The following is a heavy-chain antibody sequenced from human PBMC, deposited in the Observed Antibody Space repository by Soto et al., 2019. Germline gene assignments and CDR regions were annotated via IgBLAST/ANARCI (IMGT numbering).Heavy chain of an antibody. D-gene: IGHD6-13*01. J-gene: IGHJ4*02. V-gene: IGHV3-30-3*01. CDR1: GFTFSSYA. CDR3: ASDASAAADDY. CDR2: ILYDGSNK. Sequence: QVQLVESGGGVVQPGRSLRLSCAASGFTFSSYAIHWVRQAPGKGLEWVAVILYDGSNKYYADSVKGRFTISRDNSKNTLYLQMNSLRAEDTAVYYCASDASAAADDYWGQGTLVTVSS.